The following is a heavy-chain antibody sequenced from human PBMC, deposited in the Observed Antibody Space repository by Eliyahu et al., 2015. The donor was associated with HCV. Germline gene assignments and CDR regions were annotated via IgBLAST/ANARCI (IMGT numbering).Heavy chain of an antibody. Sequence: QVQLQESGPGLVKPSQTLSLTCTVPGGSINSDSYYWTWIRLPAGKGLEWIGRIYTSGSTYYNLSLKSRVTISIDTSKNQFSLKLSSVTAADTAVYYCARGREGGHFDYWGQGTLVTVSS. CDR1: GGSINSDSYY. D-gene: IGHD1-26*01. CDR2: IYTSGST. V-gene: IGHV4-61*02. J-gene: IGHJ4*02. CDR3: ARGREGGHFDY.